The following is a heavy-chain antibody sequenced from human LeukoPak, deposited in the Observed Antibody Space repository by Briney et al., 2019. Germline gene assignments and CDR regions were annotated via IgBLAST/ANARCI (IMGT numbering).Heavy chain of an antibody. D-gene: IGHD3-22*01. CDR3: ARESSEDYYDSSGYYSKGGNWFDP. J-gene: IGHJ5*02. CDR2: ISAYNGNT. V-gene: IGHV1-18*01. Sequence: GASVKVSCKASGYTFTSYGISWVRQAPGQGLEWMGWISAYNGNTNYAQKLQGRVTMTTDTSTSTAYMELRSLRSEDTAVYYCARESSEDYYDSSGYYSKGGNWFDPWGQGTLVTVSS. CDR1: GYTFTSYG.